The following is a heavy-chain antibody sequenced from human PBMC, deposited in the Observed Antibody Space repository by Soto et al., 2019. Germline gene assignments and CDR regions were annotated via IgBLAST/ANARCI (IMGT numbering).Heavy chain of an antibody. CDR2: ISRAGGS. V-gene: IGHV4-34*01. D-gene: IGHD3-10*01. J-gene: IGHJ4*02. CDR3: ARVLLWFEAVDY. CDR1: GVSFDGFL. Sequence: QVHLQQWGAGLLEPSETLSLTCAVSGVSFDGFLWTWIRQSPGKGLEWIGEISRAGGSNYNPSLNGRVTISLDTSKDQFSLRLRSVTAADTAVYYCARVLLWFEAVDYWGQGTPVTVSS.